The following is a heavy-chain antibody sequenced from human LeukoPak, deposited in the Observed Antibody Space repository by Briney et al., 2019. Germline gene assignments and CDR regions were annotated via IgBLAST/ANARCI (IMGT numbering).Heavy chain of an antibody. V-gene: IGHV3-23*01. CDR2: ISDSGT. J-gene: IGHJ4*02. D-gene: IGHD4-23*01. Sequence: PGGSLRLSCAASGFTFSSYAMSWVRQAPGKGLEWVSAISDSGTYYADSVKGRFTISRGNSKNTLYLQMNSLRAEDTAVYYCVTPTMVVTPVYWGQGTLVTVSS. CDR3: VTPTMVVTPVY. CDR1: GFTFSSYA.